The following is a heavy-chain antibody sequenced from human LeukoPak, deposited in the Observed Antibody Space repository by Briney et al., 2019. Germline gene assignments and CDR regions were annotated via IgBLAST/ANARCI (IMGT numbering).Heavy chain of an antibody. CDR1: GFIVSSTY. J-gene: IGHJ4*02. Sequence: GGSLRLSCAASGFIVSSTYMSWVRQAPEKGLEWVSVIYSGGTTYYADSVKGRFTISRDNSKNTLYLQMNSLRADDTAVYYCAILEFHYYGSGKGAYWGQGTLVTVSS. V-gene: IGHV3-53*01. CDR2: IYSGGTT. D-gene: IGHD3-10*01. CDR3: AILEFHYYGSGKGAY.